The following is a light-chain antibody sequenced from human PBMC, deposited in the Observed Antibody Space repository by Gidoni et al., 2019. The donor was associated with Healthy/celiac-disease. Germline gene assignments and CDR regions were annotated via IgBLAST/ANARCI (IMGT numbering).Light chain of an antibody. V-gene: IGKV1-5*01. CDR1: QSISCW. J-gene: IGKJ5*01. CDR2: DAS. CDR3: QQYNSFSIT. Sequence: DIQMTQSPSTLSASVGDRVTITCRASQSISCWLAWYQQKPGKAPKLLIYDASSLESGVPSRFSCSGSGTEFTLTISSLQPDDFATYYCQQYNSFSITFGQGTRLEIK.